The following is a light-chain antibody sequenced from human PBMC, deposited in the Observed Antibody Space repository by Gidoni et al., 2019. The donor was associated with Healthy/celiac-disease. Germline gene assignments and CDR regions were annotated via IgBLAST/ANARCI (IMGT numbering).Light chain of an antibody. V-gene: IGKV3-11*01. CDR1: QSVSSY. J-gene: IGKJ5*01. Sequence: EIVLTQSPATRPLSPGERATLCCRASQSVSSYLAWYQQKPGQAPRLLIYDASNRATGIPARFSGSGSGTDFTLTISSLEPEDFAVYYCQQRSNWPPTFGQGTRLEIK. CDR3: QQRSNWPPT. CDR2: DAS.